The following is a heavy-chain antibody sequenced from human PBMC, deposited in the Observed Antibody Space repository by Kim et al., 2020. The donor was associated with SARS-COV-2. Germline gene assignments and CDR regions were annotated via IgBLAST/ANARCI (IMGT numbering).Heavy chain of an antibody. CDR3: ARGGSGGSGDWFDP. CDR2: ISSSNSYT. J-gene: IGHJ5*02. CDR1: GFTFSDYY. V-gene: IGHV3-11*06. D-gene: IGHD2-15*01. Sequence: GGSLRLSCAASGFTFSDYYMSWIRQAPGEGLEWVSYISSSNSYTNYADSVKGRFTISRDNAKNSLYLQMNSLRGEDTAVYYCARGGSGGSGDWFDPWGQGMLVTVSS.